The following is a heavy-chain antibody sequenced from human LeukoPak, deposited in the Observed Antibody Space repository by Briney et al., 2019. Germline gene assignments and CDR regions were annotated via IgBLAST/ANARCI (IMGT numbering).Heavy chain of an antibody. CDR3: ARVRYSSSPFDY. CDR1: GGSISSYY. CDR2: IYDSGST. D-gene: IGHD6-6*01. J-gene: IGHJ4*02. Sequence: SETLSLTCTVSGGSISSYYWSWIRQPPGKGLEWIGYIYDSGSTNYKPSLKSRVTISVDTSKNQFSLKLSSVTAADTALYYCARVRYSSSPFDYWGQGTLVTVSS. V-gene: IGHV4-59*01.